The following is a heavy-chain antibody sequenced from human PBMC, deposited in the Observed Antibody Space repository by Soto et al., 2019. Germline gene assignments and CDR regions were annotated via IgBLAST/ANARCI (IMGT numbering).Heavy chain of an antibody. CDR2: IYYNGDT. V-gene: IGHV4-39*01. CDR3: ARRLFDNWNRENGFDF. J-gene: IGHJ3*01. CDR1: GGSVGSGNYF. Sequence: QLKLQESGPGLVKHAETLSLKCAVSGGSVGSGNYFWGWIRQPPGKGLEWIGNIYYNGDTYYSPSLKSRVTMSVDTAHIPFPLRLTPVTAEGSDVYYCARRLFDNWNRENGFDFFGQGTLVTVYS. D-gene: IGHD1-20*01.